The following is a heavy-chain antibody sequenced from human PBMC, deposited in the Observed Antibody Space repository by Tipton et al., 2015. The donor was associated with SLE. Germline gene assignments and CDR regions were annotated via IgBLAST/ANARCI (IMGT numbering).Heavy chain of an antibody. CDR2: INHSGST. D-gene: IGHD3-16*01. J-gene: IGHJ4*02. CDR3: ARHPHGGSD. V-gene: IGHV4-34*01. Sequence: TLSLTCAVYGWSFSGYYWSWIRQPPGKGLEWIGEINHSGSTNYNPSLKSRVIITVDTSKNQLSLKLSSVTAADTAVYYCARHPHGGSDWGQGTLVTVSS. CDR1: GWSFSGYY.